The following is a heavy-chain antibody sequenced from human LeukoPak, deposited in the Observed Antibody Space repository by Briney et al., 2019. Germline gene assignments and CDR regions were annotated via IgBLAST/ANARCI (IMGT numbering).Heavy chain of an antibody. CDR1: GFTFSRYW. D-gene: IGHD3-10*01. CDR2: ISWNSGSI. V-gene: IGHV3-9*01. Sequence: PGGSLRLSCAASGFTFSRYWMHWVRHAPGKGLEWVSGISWNSGSIGYADSVKGRFTISRDNAKNSLYLQMNSLRAEDTALYYCAKDIGWFGELPGGYFDYWGQGTLVTVSS. CDR3: AKDIGWFGELPGGYFDY. J-gene: IGHJ4*02.